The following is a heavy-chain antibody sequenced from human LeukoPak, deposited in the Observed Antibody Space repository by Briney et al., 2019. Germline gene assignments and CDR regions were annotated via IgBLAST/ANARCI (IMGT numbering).Heavy chain of an antibody. CDR1: DDSISDYY. CDR3: ARHAPGFDY. CDR2: FHNSGTS. V-gene: IGHV4-59*08. D-gene: IGHD1-1*01. J-gene: IGHJ4*02. Sequence: SSETLSLTCTVSDDSISDYYRGWIRQPPGKGLEWIGYFHNSGTSTYNPSLKSRVTISVDTSKNQFSLKLSSVTAADTAVYYCARHAPGFDYWGQGTLVTVSS.